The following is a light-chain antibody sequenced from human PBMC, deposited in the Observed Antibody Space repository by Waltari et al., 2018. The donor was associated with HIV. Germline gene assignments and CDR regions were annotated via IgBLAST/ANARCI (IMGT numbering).Light chain of an antibody. CDR3: QQLNTYPPET. J-gene: IGKJ2*01. Sequence: DIQLTQSPSFLSASIAARVTTTCRASEDINEFLAWYQQKPGVAPKLLIYAASTLEDEVPSRFSGSGSGTDFTLTISSLQPEDFATYFCQQLNTYPPETFGPGTKLEI. V-gene: IGKV1-9*01. CDR1: EDINEF. CDR2: AAS.